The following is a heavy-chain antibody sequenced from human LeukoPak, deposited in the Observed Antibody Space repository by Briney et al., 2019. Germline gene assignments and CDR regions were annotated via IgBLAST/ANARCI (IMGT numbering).Heavy chain of an antibody. J-gene: IGHJ4*02. CDR2: IYYSGST. Sequence: SQTLSLTCTVSGGSISSGGYYWSWIRQHPGTGLEWIGYIYYSGSTYYNPSLKSRVTISVDTSKNQFSLKLSSVTAADTAVYYCARGSATVTPFDYWAREPWSPSPQ. CDR3: ARGSATVTPFDY. D-gene: IGHD4-17*01. V-gene: IGHV4-31*03. CDR1: GGSISSGGYY.